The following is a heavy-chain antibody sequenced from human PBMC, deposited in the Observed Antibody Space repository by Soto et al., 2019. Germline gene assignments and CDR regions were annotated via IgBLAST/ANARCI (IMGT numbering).Heavy chain of an antibody. D-gene: IGHD6-19*01. CDR1: GFSRSSTRIA. CDR3: AHIVVAGLGYYFDY. Sequence: QITLKESGPTLVKPTQTLTLTCTFSGFSRSSTRIAVGWIRQHPGKALEWLALIYWDDDKRYSPFLKSRLTITQDTSKNQVVLTMSNMNPVDTARYYCAHIVVAGLGYYFDYWGQGTLVTVSS. CDR2: IYWDDDK. V-gene: IGHV2-5*02. J-gene: IGHJ4*02.